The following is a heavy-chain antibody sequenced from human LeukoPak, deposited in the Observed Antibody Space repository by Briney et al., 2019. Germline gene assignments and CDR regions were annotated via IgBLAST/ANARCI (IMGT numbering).Heavy chain of an antibody. J-gene: IGHJ4*02. D-gene: IGHD3-22*01. V-gene: IGHV3-9*01. CDR3: VKDRTASSGSFDF. CDR1: GFTFDDYA. Sequence: GGSLRLSCAASGFTFDDYAMHWVRQVPGKGLEWVSGISWNSVGIGYADSLKGRFTISRDNAKNSLYLRMNSLRAEDTAFYHCVKDRTASSGSFDFWGQGTLVTVSS. CDR2: ISWNSVGI.